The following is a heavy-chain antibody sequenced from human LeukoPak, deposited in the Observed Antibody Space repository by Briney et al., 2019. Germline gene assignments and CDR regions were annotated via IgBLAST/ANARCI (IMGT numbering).Heavy chain of an antibody. CDR3: ARGYGDYGY. J-gene: IGHJ4*02. D-gene: IGHD4-17*01. Sequence: VASVKVSCKASGGTFSNYAISWVRQAPGQGLEWMGRIIPIFGTANYAQKFQGRVTITTDESTSTAYMELSSLRSEDTAVYYCARGYGDYGYWGQGTLVTVSS. CDR1: GGTFSNYA. CDR2: IIPIFGTA. V-gene: IGHV1-69*05.